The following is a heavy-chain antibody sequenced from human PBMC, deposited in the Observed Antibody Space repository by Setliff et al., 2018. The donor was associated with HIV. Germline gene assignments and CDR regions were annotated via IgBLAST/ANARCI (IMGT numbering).Heavy chain of an antibody. CDR1: GVSINSGDYF. J-gene: IGHJ6*03. CDR3: ARAVIRREDRGMWTKLWSAPNHMDV. V-gene: IGHV4-61*08. Sequence: SETLSLTCTVSGVSINSGDYFWSWIRQHPGKGLEWIGYIHYGGGTYYNPSLESRVSISRDTSKNQFSLNLRDVTAGDTALYYCARAVIRREDRGMWTKLWSAPNHMDVWGKGITVTVS. CDR2: IHYGGGT. D-gene: IGHD3-10*01.